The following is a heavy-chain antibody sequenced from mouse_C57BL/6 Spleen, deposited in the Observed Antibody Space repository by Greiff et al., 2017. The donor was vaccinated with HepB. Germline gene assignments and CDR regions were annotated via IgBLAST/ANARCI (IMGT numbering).Heavy chain of an antibody. Sequence: QVQLQQPGAELVMPGASVKLSCKASGYTFTSYWMHWVKQRPGQGLEWIGEIDPSDSYTNYHQKFKGKSTLTVDKSSSTAYMQLSSLTSEDSAVYYCAKRGTVLATFDYWGQGTTLTVSS. V-gene: IGHV1-69*01. J-gene: IGHJ2*01. CDR1: GYTFTSYW. D-gene: IGHD1-1*01. CDR3: AKRGTVLATFDY. CDR2: IDPSDSYT.